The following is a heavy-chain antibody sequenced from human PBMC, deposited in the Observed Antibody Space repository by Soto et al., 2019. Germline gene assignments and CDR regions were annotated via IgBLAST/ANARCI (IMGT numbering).Heavy chain of an antibody. CDR1: GFTFSAYA. J-gene: IGHJ4*02. CDR2: ISYSGGST. D-gene: IGHD2-2*01. V-gene: IGHV3-23*01. CDR3: AKGGSGYCVSTNCHFAY. Sequence: EVQLLESGGGLVQPGGSLRLSCAASGFTFSAYAMSWVRQAPGKGLEWVSSISYSGGSTYYAASVKGRFTISRDTSKNXXSLTTIRLRAADTVVYYCAKGGSGYCVSTNCHFAYWGQGTMVTVSS.